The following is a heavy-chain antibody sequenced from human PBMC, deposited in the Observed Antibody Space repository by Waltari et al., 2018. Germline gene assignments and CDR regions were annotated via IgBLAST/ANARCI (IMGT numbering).Heavy chain of an antibody. CDR1: GYTFTSYD. J-gene: IGHJ4*02. Sequence: QVQLVQSGAEVKKPGASVKVSCKASGYTFTSYDINWVRQATGQGLEWRGWMKPTSGNTGYAQKFQGRVTMTRNTSISTAYMELSSLRSEDTAVYYCAGGAAAAGIIGYWGQGTLVTVSS. CDR2: MKPTSGNT. D-gene: IGHD6-13*01. CDR3: AGGAAAAGIIGY. V-gene: IGHV1-8*01.